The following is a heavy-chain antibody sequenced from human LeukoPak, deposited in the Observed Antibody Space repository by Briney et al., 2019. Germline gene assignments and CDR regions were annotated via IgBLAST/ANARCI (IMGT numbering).Heavy chain of an antibody. Sequence: SETLSLTCTVSGGSISSYYWSWIRQPPGKGLEWIGYIYYTGSTNFNPSLKSRLTISVDTSKNQFSLKLSPVTAADTAVYYCARVSSNWPFQFDYWGQGTLVTVSS. V-gene: IGHV4-59*01. D-gene: IGHD6-13*01. CDR2: IYYTGST. CDR1: GGSISSYY. J-gene: IGHJ4*02. CDR3: ARVSSNWPFQFDY.